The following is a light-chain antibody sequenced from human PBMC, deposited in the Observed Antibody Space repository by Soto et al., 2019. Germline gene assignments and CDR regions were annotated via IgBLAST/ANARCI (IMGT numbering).Light chain of an antibody. J-gene: IGLJ1*01. CDR2: EVS. CDR1: STDFVSYNR. V-gene: IGLV2-18*01. Sequence: QSALTQPPSVSGSPGQSVTISCTGTSTDFVSYNRVSWYQQPPGTAPKLMIYEVSKRPSGVPARFSVSKSGTSVSLAISGLQADDEADYYCQSFDTSLGGYVFGTGTKVTVL. CDR3: QSFDTSLGGYV.